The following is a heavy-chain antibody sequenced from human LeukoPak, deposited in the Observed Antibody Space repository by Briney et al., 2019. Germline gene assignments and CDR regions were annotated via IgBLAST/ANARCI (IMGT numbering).Heavy chain of an antibody. Sequence: GGSLRLSCAPSGFTFSRYGMHWVRQAPGEGLEWVAVIWYDGSNKDYTDSVKGRFTISRDNSKNTLDLQMNSLRAEDTAVYYCARDWRYCSGGTCYGAFDLWGQGTMVTVSS. J-gene: IGHJ3*01. CDR2: IWYDGSNK. V-gene: IGHV3-33*01. D-gene: IGHD2-15*01. CDR1: GFTFSRYG. CDR3: ARDWRYCSGGTCYGAFDL.